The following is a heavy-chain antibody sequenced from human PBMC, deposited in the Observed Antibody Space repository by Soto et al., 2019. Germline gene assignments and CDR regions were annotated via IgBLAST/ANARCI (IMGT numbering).Heavy chain of an antibody. J-gene: IGHJ6*02. CDR3: ARKPYSHYYGMDV. Sequence: ASVKVSCKVSGYIFSDYGINWVRLAPGQGLEWMGWIIPYNDNTKYAENFQGRVTLTTDTSTNTVYMELRSLTPDDTGVYFCARKPYSHYYGMDVRGQGTSVTVSS. V-gene: IGHV1-18*01. CDR2: IIPYNDNT. CDR1: GYIFSDYG. D-gene: IGHD2-21*01.